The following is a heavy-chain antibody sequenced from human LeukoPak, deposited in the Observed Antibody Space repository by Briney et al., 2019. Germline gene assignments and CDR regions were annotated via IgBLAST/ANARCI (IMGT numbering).Heavy chain of an antibody. Sequence: ASVKVSCKASGGTFSSYAISWVRQAPGQGLEWMGGIIPIFGTTNYAQKFQGRVTVTEDTSTDTAYMELSSLRSEDTAVYYCATSLRYCSSTSCLNDAFDIWGQGTMVTVSS. V-gene: IGHV1-69*06. CDR3: ATSLRYCSSTSCLNDAFDI. D-gene: IGHD2-2*01. CDR1: GGTFSSYA. CDR2: IIPIFGTT. J-gene: IGHJ3*02.